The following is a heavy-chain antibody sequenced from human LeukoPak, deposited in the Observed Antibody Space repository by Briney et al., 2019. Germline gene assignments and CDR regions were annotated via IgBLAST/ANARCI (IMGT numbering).Heavy chain of an antibody. D-gene: IGHD2-15*01. CDR3: ARDTCSGGSCYLN. Sequence: SETLSPTCTVSGYSISSGYYWGWIRQPPGKGLEWIGSIYHSGSTYYNPSLKSRVTISVDTSKNQFSLKLSSVTAADTAVYYCARDTCSGGSCYLNWGQGTLVTVSS. CDR2: IYHSGST. CDR1: GYSISSGYY. J-gene: IGHJ4*02. V-gene: IGHV4-38-2*02.